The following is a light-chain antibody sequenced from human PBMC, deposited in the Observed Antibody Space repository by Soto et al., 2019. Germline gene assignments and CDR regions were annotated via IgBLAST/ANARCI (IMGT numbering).Light chain of an antibody. CDR2: YDS. V-gene: IGLV3-21*04. CDR1: NIGSKS. CDR3: QVWDSSSDHHVV. Sequence: SYELTQPPSVSVAPGKTARITCGGNNIGSKSVHWYQQKPGQPPVLVIYYDSDRPSGIPERFSGSNSGNTATLTISRVEAGDEADYYCQVWDSSSDHHVVFGGGTKLT. J-gene: IGLJ2*01.